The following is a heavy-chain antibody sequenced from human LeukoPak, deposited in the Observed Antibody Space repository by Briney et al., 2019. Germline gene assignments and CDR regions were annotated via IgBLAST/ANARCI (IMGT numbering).Heavy chain of an antibody. Sequence: GASVKVSCKASGYTFTSYYMHWVRQASGQGLEWMGIINPSGGSTSYAQKFQGKVTMTRDTSTSTVYMELSSLRSKDTAVYYCARDEGVAARPPDYWGQGTLVTVSS. J-gene: IGHJ4*02. CDR2: INPSGGST. CDR1: GYTFTSYY. CDR3: ARDEGVAARPPDY. V-gene: IGHV1-46*01. D-gene: IGHD6-6*01.